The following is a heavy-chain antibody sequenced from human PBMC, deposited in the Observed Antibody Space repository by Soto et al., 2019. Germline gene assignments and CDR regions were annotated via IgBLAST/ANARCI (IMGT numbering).Heavy chain of an antibody. D-gene: IGHD6-19*01. CDR2: ISYSGST. CDR3: ARGSSAVAGTFEY. Sequence: SETLSLTCTVSGGSISSGGYYWSWIRQHPGTGLEWIGHISYSGSTYYNTSLKSRVTISVDTSKNQFSLKLSSVTAADTAIYFGARGSSAVAGTFEYWGLGTLVTVSS. J-gene: IGHJ4*02. V-gene: IGHV4-30-4*01. CDR1: GGSISSGGYY.